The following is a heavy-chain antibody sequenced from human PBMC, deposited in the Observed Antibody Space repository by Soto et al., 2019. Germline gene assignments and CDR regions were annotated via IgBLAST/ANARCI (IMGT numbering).Heavy chain of an antibody. CDR3: VRGGNPYHYATSGPGTFDK. CDR2: TSFSGYT. J-gene: IGHJ4*02. V-gene: IGHV4-30-4*01. CDR1: GDSVSGGDSY. D-gene: IGHD3-22*01. Sequence: QVQLQESGPGLVKPSQTLSLTCTVSGDSVSGGDSYWSCIRQPPGKALEWIGYTSFSGYTSYTPSLKSRVTISVYMSKSQFSLRLTSVTAADTAIYYCVRGGNPYHYATSGPGTFDKWGQGTLVSVSS.